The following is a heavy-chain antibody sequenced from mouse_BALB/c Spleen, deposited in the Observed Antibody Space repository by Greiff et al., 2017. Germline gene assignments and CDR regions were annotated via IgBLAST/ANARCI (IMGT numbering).Heavy chain of an antibody. D-gene: IGHD2-14*01. J-gene: IGHJ4*01. CDR3: ARGKGPNRYGDLLYAMDY. V-gene: IGHV1-87*01. CDR2: IYPGDGDT. CDR1: GYTFTSYW. Sequence: QVQLQQSGAELARPGPSVKLSCKASGYTFTSYWMQWVKQRPGQGLEWIGAIYPGDGDTRYTQKFKGKATLTADKSSSTAYMQLSSLASEDSAVYYCARGKGPNRYGDLLYAMDYWGQGTSVTVSS.